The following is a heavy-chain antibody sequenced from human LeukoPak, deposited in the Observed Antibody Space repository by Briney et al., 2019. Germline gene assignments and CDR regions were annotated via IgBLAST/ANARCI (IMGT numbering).Heavy chain of an antibody. Sequence: AGGSLRLSCAASGFTVSSNYMTWVRQAPGKGLEWVSVIYSGGSTYYADSVKGRFTISRDSSKNILYLQMNSLRAEDTAVYYCAKDRCSNGVGCYYYYMDVWGKGTTVTISS. CDR3: AKDRCSNGVGCYYYYMDV. CDR1: GFTVSSNY. J-gene: IGHJ6*03. D-gene: IGHD2-8*01. V-gene: IGHV3-66*02. CDR2: IYSGGST.